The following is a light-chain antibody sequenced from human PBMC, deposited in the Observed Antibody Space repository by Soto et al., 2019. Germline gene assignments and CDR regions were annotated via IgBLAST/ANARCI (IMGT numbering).Light chain of an antibody. CDR2: DVS. V-gene: IGLV2-14*01. J-gene: IGLJ2*01. CDR3: SSYTSSSVI. CDR1: SSDVGGYNY. Sequence: QSVLTQPASVSGSPGQSITISCTGTSSDVGGYNYVFWYQQHPGKAPKVMIHDVSNRPSGVSNRFSGSKSGNTASLTISGLQAEDEADYYCSSYTSSSVIFGGGTKLTVL.